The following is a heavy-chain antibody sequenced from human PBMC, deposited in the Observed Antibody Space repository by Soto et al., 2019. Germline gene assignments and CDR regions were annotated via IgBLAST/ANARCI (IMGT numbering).Heavy chain of an antibody. Sequence: GGSLRLSCTASGFTFGDYAMSWFRQAPGKGLEWVGFIRSKAYGGTTEYAASVKGRFTISRDDSKSIAYLQMNSLKTEDTAVYYCTREAEEGYYYYYMDVWGKGTTVTVSS. J-gene: IGHJ6*03. CDR3: TREAEEGYYYYYMDV. CDR1: GFTFGDYA. V-gene: IGHV3-49*03. CDR2: IRSKAYGGTT.